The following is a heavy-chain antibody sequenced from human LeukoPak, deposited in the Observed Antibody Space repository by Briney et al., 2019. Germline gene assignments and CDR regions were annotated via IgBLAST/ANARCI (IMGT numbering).Heavy chain of an antibody. J-gene: IGHJ4*02. CDR1: SGSFRGYF. Sequence: SETLSLTCAVYSGSFRGYFWSWIRQPPGKGLEWIGEINHSGSTNYNPSLKSRVTISVDTSKNQFSLKLSSVTAADTAVYYCARGGRDTRKGGYFDYWGQETLVPVS. V-gene: IGHV4-34*01. CDR3: ARGGRDTRKGGYFDY. D-gene: IGHD5-18*01. CDR2: INHSGST.